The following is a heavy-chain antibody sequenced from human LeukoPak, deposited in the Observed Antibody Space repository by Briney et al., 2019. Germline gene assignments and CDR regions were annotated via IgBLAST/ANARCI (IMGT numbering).Heavy chain of an antibody. Sequence: SETLSLTCTVSGGSISSSSYYWGWIRQPPGKGLEWIGSIYYSGSTYYNPSLKSRVTISVDTSKNQFSLKLSSVTAADTAVYYCAITMIVVDFDAFDIWGQGTMVTVFS. CDR3: AITMIVVDFDAFDI. V-gene: IGHV4-39*01. CDR1: GGSISSSSYY. D-gene: IGHD3-22*01. J-gene: IGHJ3*02. CDR2: IYYSGST.